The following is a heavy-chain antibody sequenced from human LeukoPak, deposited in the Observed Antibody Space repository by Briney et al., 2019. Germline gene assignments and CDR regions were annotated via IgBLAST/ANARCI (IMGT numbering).Heavy chain of an antibody. Sequence: PSETLSLTCTVSGVSISSYYWSWIRQPPGKGLEWIGYIYYSGSTNYNPSLKSRVTISVDTSKNQFSLKLSSVTAADTAVYYCARHDYGDYRTFDPWGQGTLVTVSS. J-gene: IGHJ5*02. CDR1: GVSISSYY. D-gene: IGHD4-17*01. V-gene: IGHV4-59*08. CDR3: ARHDYGDYRTFDP. CDR2: IYYSGST.